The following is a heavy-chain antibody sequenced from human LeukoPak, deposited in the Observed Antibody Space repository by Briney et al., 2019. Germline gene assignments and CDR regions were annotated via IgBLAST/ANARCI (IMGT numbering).Heavy chain of an antibody. CDR1: GLIFSSHW. CDR2: IKREGSEK. Sequence: GGSLRLSCAASGLIFSSHWMGWVRQAPGEGREWVANIKREGSEKYYVDSVKGRFTISRDNAENSLYLQMNSLRDEDTALYYCARGHYGMELWGQGATVTVSS. J-gene: IGHJ6*02. V-gene: IGHV3-7*01. CDR3: ARGHYGMEL.